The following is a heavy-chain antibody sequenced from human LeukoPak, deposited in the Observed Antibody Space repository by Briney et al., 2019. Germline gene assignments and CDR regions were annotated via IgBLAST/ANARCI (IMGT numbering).Heavy chain of an antibody. CDR1: GGSISSGDYY. CDR2: IYYSGST. CDR3: ARNYCSSTSCYPYY. V-gene: IGHV4-30-4*01. Sequence: SETLSLTCTVSGGSISSGDYYWSWIRQPPGKGLEWIGYIYYSGSTYYNPSLKSRVTISVDTSKNQFSLKLSSVTAADTAVYYCARNYCSSTSCYPYYWGQGTLVTVSS. J-gene: IGHJ4*02. D-gene: IGHD2-2*01.